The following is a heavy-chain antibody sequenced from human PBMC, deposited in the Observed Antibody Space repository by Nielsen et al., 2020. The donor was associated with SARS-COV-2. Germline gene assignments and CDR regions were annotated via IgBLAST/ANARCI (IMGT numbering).Heavy chain of an antibody. CDR1: GLTFSSYA. D-gene: IGHD3-9*01. Sequence: GESLKISCAASGLTFSSYAMSWVRQAPGKGLEWVSAISGSGGSTYYADSVKGRFTISRDNSKNTLYLQMNSLRAEDTALYHCARKKSDILTGYSDAFDIWGQGTMVTVSS. CDR3: ARKKSDILTGYSDAFDI. J-gene: IGHJ3*02. V-gene: IGHV3-23*01. CDR2: ISGSGGST.